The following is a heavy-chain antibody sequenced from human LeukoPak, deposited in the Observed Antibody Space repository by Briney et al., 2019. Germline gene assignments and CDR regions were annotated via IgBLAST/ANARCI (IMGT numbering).Heavy chain of an antibody. CDR1: GFSLSTSGVG. V-gene: IGHV2-5*01. Sequence: SGPTLANPTQTLTLTCTFSGFSLSTSGVGVGWIRQPPGKALEWLALIYWNDDKRYSPSLKSRLTITKDTSKNQVVLTMTNMDPVDTATYYSAHYGAYYYDSSGYYWDYWGQGTLVTVSS. CDR3: AHYGAYYYDSSGYYWDY. CDR2: IYWNDDK. D-gene: IGHD3-22*01. J-gene: IGHJ4*02.